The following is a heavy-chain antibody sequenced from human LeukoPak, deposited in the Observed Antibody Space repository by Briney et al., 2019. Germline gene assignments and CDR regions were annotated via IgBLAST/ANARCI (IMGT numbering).Heavy chain of an antibody. V-gene: IGHV3-11*01. CDR1: GFAFSDYY. Sequence: GGSLRLSCVASGFAFSDYYINWIRQAPGKGLEWISYVTGSGSTTYYVDSVKGRFTIFRDNAKKSVFLQMDSLRGDDTAVYYCARGSTYYLLDVWGKGTTVTVSS. CDR3: ARGSTYYLLDV. J-gene: IGHJ6*03. D-gene: IGHD3-10*01. CDR2: VTGSGSTT.